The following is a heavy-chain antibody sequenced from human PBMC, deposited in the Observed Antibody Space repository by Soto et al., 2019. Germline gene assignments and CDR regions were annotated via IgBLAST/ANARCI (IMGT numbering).Heavy chain of an antibody. D-gene: IGHD6-13*01. Sequence: GASVKVSCKASGYTFTSYAMHWVRQAPGQRLEWMGWINAGNGNTKYSQKFQGRVTITRDTSASTAYMELSSLRSEDTAVYYCAREAASSWSYYYYGMDVWGQGTTVTVSS. CDR3: AREAASSWSYYYYGMDV. CDR2: INAGNGNT. J-gene: IGHJ6*02. V-gene: IGHV1-3*01. CDR1: GYTFTSYA.